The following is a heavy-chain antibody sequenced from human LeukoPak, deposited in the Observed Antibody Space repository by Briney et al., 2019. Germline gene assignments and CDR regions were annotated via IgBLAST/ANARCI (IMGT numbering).Heavy chain of an antibody. CDR3: ARAEDDILTGYSTLDY. D-gene: IGHD3-9*01. CDR2: IIPIFGTA. V-gene: IGHV1-69*01. CDR1: GGTFSSYA. J-gene: IGHJ4*02. Sequence: PPASVKVSCKASGGTFSSYAISWVRQAAGQGLEWMGGIIPIFGTANYAQKFQGRVTITADESTSTAYMELSSLRSEDTAVYYCARAEDDILTGYSTLDYWGQGTLVTVSS.